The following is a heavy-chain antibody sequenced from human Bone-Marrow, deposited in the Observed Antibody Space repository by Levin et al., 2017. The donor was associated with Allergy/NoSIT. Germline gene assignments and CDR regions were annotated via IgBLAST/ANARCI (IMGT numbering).Heavy chain of an antibody. D-gene: IGHD3-3*01. CDR1: GFIFTNYW. V-gene: IGHV3-7*03. CDR3: ARTTTVSGAVAYMDV. Sequence: SGGSLRLSCAPSGFIFTNYWMRWIRQVPGKGLEWVASVSQDGNEKYYVDSVKGRFTISRDNAKNSLYLQMNSLRAEDTAVYYCARTTTVSGAVAYMDVWGEGTTVTVSS. CDR2: VSQDGNEK. J-gene: IGHJ6*03.